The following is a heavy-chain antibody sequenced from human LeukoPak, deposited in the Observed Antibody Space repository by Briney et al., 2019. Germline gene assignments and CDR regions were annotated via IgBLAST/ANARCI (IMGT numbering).Heavy chain of an antibody. Sequence: SETLSLTCTVSGGSISSYYWSWIRQPPGKGLEWIGYIYYSGSTNYNPSLKSRVPISVGTSKNQFSLKLSSVTAADTAVYYCARGPMGMYYYDSSGYYTHWGQGTLVTVSS. J-gene: IGHJ1*01. CDR1: GGSISSYY. CDR3: ARGPMGMYYYDSSGYYTH. D-gene: IGHD3-22*01. CDR2: IYYSGST. V-gene: IGHV4-59*01.